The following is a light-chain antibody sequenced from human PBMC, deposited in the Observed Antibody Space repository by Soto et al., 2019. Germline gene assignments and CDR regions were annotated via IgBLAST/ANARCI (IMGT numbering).Light chain of an antibody. J-gene: IGKJ2*01. V-gene: IGKV3-15*01. CDR3: QQYNNWPHT. CDR1: QSVSSK. CDR2: GVS. Sequence: EIVMTQSPATLSVSPVERATLSFRASQSVSSKLAWFQQKPGQAPSLLIYGVSTRATGVPVRFSGSGSGTEFTLTINSLQSEDFAVYYCQQYNNWPHTFGQGT.